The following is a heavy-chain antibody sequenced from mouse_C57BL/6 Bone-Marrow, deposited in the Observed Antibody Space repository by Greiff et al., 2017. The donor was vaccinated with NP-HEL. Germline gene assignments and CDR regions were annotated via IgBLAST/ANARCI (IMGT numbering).Heavy chain of an antibody. CDR3: ARHSYYAMDY. CDR1: GYTFTSYG. Sequence: LQQSGAELARPGASVKLSCKASGYTFTSYGISWVKQRTGQGLEWIGEIYPRSGNTYYNEKFKGKATLTADKSSSTAYMELRSLTSEDSAVYFCARHSYYAMDYWGQGTSVTVSS. J-gene: IGHJ4*01. V-gene: IGHV1-81*01. CDR2: IYPRSGNT.